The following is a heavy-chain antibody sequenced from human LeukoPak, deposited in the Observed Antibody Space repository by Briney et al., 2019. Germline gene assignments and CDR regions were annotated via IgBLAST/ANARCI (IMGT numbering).Heavy chain of an antibody. J-gene: IGHJ4*02. CDR1: GFTFSSYA. V-gene: IGHV3-30-3*01. CDR2: ISYDGSNK. Sequence: PGGSLRLSCAASGFTFSSYAMHWVRQAPGKGLEWVAVISYDGSNKYYADSVKGRFTISGDNSKNTLYLQMNSLRAEDTAVYYCAREFGGSPFDYWGQGTLVTVSS. D-gene: IGHD3-10*01. CDR3: AREFGGSPFDY.